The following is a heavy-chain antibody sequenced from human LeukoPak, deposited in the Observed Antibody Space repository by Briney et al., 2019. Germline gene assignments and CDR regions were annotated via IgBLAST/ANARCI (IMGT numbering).Heavy chain of an antibody. CDR2: ISGSGGNT. CDR1: GFTFINYA. Sequence: GGSLRLSCAASGFTFINYAMNWVRQAPGKGLEWVSSISGSGGNTYYADSVKGRFTISRDNSKITLYLQMNRLRGEDTAAYYCAKGGYGDYEAVDIWGQGTMVTVSS. CDR3: AKGGYGDYEAVDI. J-gene: IGHJ3*02. V-gene: IGHV3-23*01. D-gene: IGHD4-17*01.